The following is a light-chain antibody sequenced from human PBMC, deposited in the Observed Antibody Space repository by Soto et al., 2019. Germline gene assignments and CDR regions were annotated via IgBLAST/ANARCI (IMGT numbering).Light chain of an antibody. J-gene: IGKJ1*01. CDR3: QQYGRTPLT. V-gene: IGKV3-20*01. Sequence: EVVLTQSPGTLYLSPGERATLSCRASQSVGSTYLAWYQQKPGQAPRLLVYGASTRATGTPDRFSGSGSGTDFSLTISRLEPEDFAVYYCQQYGRTPLTFGQGTKVEIK. CDR1: QSVGSTY. CDR2: GAS.